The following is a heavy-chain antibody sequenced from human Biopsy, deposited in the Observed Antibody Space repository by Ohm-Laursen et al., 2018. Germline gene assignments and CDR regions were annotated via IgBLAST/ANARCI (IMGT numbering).Heavy chain of an antibody. J-gene: IGHJ1*01. CDR2: ISAYNNNNT. CDR3: ATKLTGYFHH. V-gene: IGHV1-18*01. Sequence: GASVKVSCKASGYTFVNYGVTWVRQAPGQGLEWMGWISAYNNNNTNYAQKFQDRVTVAADTSTSTATMELRSLRSDDTAVYYCATKLTGYFHHWGQGTLVIVSS. CDR1: GYTFVNYG. D-gene: IGHD3-9*01.